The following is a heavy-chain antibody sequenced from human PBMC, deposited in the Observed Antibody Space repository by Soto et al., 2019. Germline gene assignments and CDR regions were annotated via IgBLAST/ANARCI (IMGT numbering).Heavy chain of an antibody. CDR2: IKQDGSEK. J-gene: IGHJ6*03. CDR3: ARGKDGRRAGTYYFDMDV. CDR1: GFSIRDYW. D-gene: IGHD1-1*01. V-gene: IGHV3-7*01. Sequence: EEQLVESGGGLVQPGGSLRLSCAASGFSIRDYWMTWVRQAPGKGLDWVANIKQDGSEKFYVDSLKGRFTISRDNAKNSVYLLMHSLRADDTAVYYCARGKDGRRAGTYYFDMDVWGKGTTVTLSS.